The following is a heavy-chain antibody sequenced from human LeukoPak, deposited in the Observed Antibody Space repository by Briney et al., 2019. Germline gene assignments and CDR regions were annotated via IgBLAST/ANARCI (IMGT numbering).Heavy chain of an antibody. D-gene: IGHD3-10*01. CDR2: INPKSGGT. Sequence: SSVKVSCKASVYTFSGHYINWVRQAPGQGLEWMGWINPKSGGTTYAQKLQGRVTMTTDTSISTAYMELSSLKSDDTAVYYCARRAVYYYYAMDVWGQGSTVTVSS. CDR1: VYTFSGHY. CDR3: ARRAVYYYYAMDV. J-gene: IGHJ6*02. V-gene: IGHV1-2*02.